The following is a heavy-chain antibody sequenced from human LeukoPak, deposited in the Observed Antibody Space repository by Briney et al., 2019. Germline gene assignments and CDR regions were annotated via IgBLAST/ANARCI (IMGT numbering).Heavy chain of an antibody. Sequence: ASVKVSCKASGYTFTSYGISWVRQAPGQGLEWMGWINPYNGNTKYPQKFQGRVTMTTDTSTSTAYMELRSLRSDDTAVYYCARGFTHRMYYSQGGDAFDIWGQGTIVTVSS. CDR1: GYTFTSYG. CDR2: INPYNGNT. J-gene: IGHJ3*02. CDR3: ARGFTHRMYYSQGGDAFDI. V-gene: IGHV1-18*01. D-gene: IGHD3-10*01.